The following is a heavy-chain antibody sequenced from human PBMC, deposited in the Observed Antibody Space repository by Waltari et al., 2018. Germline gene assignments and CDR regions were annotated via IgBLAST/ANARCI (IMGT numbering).Heavy chain of an antibody. V-gene: IGHV1-69*01. J-gene: IGHJ4*02. CDR1: GGTFSSYA. Sequence: QVQLVQSGAEVKKPGSSVKVSCKASGGTFSSYAISWVRQAPGQGLEWMGGIYPIVGKANYAQKFQGRVTITADESTSTAYMELSSLRSEDTAVYYCASASGGGYCSSTSCYYFDYWGQGTLVTVSS. CDR2: IYPIVGKA. CDR3: ASASGGGYCSSTSCYYFDY. D-gene: IGHD2-2*01.